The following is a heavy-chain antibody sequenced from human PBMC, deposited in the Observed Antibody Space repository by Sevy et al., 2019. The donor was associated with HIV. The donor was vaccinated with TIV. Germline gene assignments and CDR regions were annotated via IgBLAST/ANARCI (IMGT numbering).Heavy chain of an antibody. CDR1: GISFTTPG. D-gene: IGHD3-9*01. J-gene: IGHJ6*02. Sequence: GGSLRLSCIVSGISFTTPGMHWVRQAPGKGLEWVAVISYHGRDKFYAESVKGRSTISRDNSKNMLYLQMNSLRAEDTGVYYCAKDFTGYNGMDVWGQGTMVTVSS. CDR3: AKDFTGYNGMDV. CDR2: ISYHGRDK. V-gene: IGHV3-30*18.